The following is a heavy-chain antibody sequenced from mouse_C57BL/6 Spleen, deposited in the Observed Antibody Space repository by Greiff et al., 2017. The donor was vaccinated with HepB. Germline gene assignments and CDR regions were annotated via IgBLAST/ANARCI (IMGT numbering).Heavy chain of an antibody. D-gene: IGHD2-4*01. CDR1: GYTFTSYW. Sequence: VQLQQSGTVLARPGASVKMSCKTSGYTFTSYWMHWVKQRPGQGLEWIGAIYPGNSDTSYNQKFKGKAKLTAVTSASTAYMELSSLTNEDSAVDYCTRFDYGQSYFDYWGQGTTLTVSS. V-gene: IGHV1-5*01. CDR3: TRFDYGQSYFDY. CDR2: IYPGNSDT. J-gene: IGHJ2*01.